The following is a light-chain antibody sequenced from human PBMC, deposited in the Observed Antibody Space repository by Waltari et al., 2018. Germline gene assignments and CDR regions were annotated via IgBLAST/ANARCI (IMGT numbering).Light chain of an antibody. V-gene: IGLV2-14*03. CDR2: DVS. J-gene: IGLJ2*01. Sequence: QSALTQPASVSGSPGQSITISCTGTSNDVGVYNYVSWYQHLPGKAPKLIIYDVSMWPSGVSNRFAGSKSGNTASLTISGLQAEDEADYYCSSYTNTNTIVFGGGTKVTVL. CDR1: SNDVGVYNY. CDR3: SSYTNTNTIV.